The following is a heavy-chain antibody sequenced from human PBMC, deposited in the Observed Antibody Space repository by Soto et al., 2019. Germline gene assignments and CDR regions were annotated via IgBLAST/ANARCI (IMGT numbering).Heavy chain of an antibody. Sequence: GASVKVSCKASGYTFTGFFLHWVRQVPGQGLEWLGWINPNTGGTNYAQDFQGRITMTRDTSISTAYLELTSLRSDDTAVYYCAREGIEARIPSDWGQGTLVTVSS. J-gene: IGHJ4*02. CDR3: AREGIEARIPSD. CDR2: INPNTGGT. V-gene: IGHV1-2*02. CDR1: GYTFTGFF. D-gene: IGHD6-6*01.